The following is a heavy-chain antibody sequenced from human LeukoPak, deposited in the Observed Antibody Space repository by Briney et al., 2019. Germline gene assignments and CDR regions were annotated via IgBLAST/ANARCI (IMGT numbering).Heavy chain of an antibody. J-gene: IGHJ6*02. D-gene: IGHD3-10*01. CDR1: GGSISSSNW. CDR2: IYHSGST. CDR3: ARDGWVLWFGELSPYGMDV. V-gene: IGHV4-4*02. Sequence: PSETPSLTCAVSGGSISSSNWWSWVRQPPGKGLEWIGEIYHSGSTNYNPSLKSRVTISVDKSKNQFSLKLSSVTAADTAVYYCARDGWVLWFGELSPYGMDVWGQGTTVTVSS.